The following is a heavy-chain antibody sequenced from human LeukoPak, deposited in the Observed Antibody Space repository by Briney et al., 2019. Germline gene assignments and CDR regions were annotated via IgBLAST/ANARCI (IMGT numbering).Heavy chain of an antibody. CDR3: ARSGTTYYYDSGSRI. CDR2: ISGSSSII. D-gene: IGHD3-22*01. V-gene: IGHV3-48*04. CDR1: GFTFSSNW. J-gene: IGHJ3*02. Sequence: PGGSLRLSCTASGFTFSSNWMTWVRQAPGKGLEWVSFISGSSSIIHYADSVKGRFTISRDNAKNSLYLQMNSLRAEDTAVYYCARSGTTYYYDSGSRIWGQGTMVTVSS.